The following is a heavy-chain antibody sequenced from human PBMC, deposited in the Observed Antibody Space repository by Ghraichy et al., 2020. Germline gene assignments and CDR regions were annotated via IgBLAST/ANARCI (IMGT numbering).Heavy chain of an antibody. CDR2: INPSGGST. CDR1: GYTFTSYY. V-gene: IGHV1-46*01. Sequence: VKVSCKASGYTFTSYYMHWVRQAPGQGLEWMGIINPSGGSTSYAQKFQGRVTMTRDTSTSTVYMELSSLRSEDTAVYYCARDGGIVVVTATQYYYYYYGMDVWGQGTTVTVSS. D-gene: IGHD2-21*02. J-gene: IGHJ6*02. CDR3: ARDGGIVVVTATQYYYYYYGMDV.